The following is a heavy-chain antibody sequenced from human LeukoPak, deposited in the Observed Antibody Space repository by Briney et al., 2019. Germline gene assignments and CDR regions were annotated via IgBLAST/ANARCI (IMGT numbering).Heavy chain of an antibody. Sequence: PGGFLRISCAAPGFTFSSSGMHWVRPVPGQGLVWVSRISNDGGTTSYADSVKGRFTISRDNGKNALYLQMNSLRAEDTAIYYCATSVEGYNWFAPWGQGTLVTVSS. CDR2: ISNDGGTT. D-gene: IGHD6-19*01. CDR1: GFTFSSSG. J-gene: IGHJ5*02. CDR3: ATSVEGYNWFAP. V-gene: IGHV3-74*01.